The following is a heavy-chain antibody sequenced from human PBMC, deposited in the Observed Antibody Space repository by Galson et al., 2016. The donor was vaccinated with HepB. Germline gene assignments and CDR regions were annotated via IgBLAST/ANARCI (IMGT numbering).Heavy chain of an antibody. CDR3: AKDPDSGRDLAADS. Sequence: SLRLSCAASGFTFNNFAMSWVRQGPGRGLEWVSAISDGGHRKYYAASVKGRFTVSRDNSKNTVWLQMNSLRVEDTALYYCAKDPDSGRDLAADSWGQGTLVTVSS. CDR2: ISDGGHRK. CDR1: GFTFNNFA. V-gene: IGHV3-23*01. D-gene: IGHD1-26*01. J-gene: IGHJ4*02.